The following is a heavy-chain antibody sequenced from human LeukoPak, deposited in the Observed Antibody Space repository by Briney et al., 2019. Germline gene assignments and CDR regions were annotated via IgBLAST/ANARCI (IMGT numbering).Heavy chain of an antibody. CDR1: VFTLRHYR. J-gene: IGHJ4*02. Sequence: NPGGSLRLSCAASVFTLRHYRMNGVRQAPGKGLEWVSSISTSSTYIFYADSVKGRFTISRDNAKNSLYLQMNSLRAEDTAVYYCARDYDSSGYYYPVYEYWGQGTLVTVSS. D-gene: IGHD3-22*01. CDR2: ISTSSTYI. CDR3: ARDYDSSGYYYPVYEY. V-gene: IGHV3-21*01.